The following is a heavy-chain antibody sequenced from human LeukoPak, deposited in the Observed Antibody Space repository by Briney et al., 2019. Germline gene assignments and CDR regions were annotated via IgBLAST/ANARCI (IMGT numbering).Heavy chain of an antibody. V-gene: IGHV3-30*03. Sequence: GGSLRLSCAASGFTFSTYGMYWVRQAPGKGLEGVAVISYDGSNKYYADSVKGRFTISRDNAKHSLYLQMSSLRAEDTAVYYCARGPLVVISAPVYWGQGSLVTVSS. D-gene: IGHD2-15*01. CDR3: ARGPLVVISAPVY. CDR1: GFTFSTYG. J-gene: IGHJ4*02. CDR2: ISYDGSNK.